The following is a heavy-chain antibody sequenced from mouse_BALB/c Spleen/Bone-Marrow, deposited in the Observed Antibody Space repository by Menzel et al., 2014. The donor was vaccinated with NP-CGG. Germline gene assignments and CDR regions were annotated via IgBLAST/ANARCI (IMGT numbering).Heavy chain of an antibody. V-gene: IGHV14-3*02. Sequence: DVKLVESGAELVKPGASVKLSCTASGFNIKDPYMHWVKQRPEQGLEWIGRIDPANGDTKYDPKFQGKATITADTSSNTAYLQLSSLTSGDTAVYYCAPYYYGRWFTYWGQGTLVTVSA. CDR1: GFNIKDPY. CDR3: APYYYGRWFTY. J-gene: IGHJ3*01. CDR2: IDPANGDT. D-gene: IGHD1-1*01.